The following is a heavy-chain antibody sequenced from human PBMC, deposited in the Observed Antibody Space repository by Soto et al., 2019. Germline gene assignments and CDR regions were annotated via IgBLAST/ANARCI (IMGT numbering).Heavy chain of an antibody. D-gene: IGHD2-2*01. J-gene: IGHJ5*02. CDR1: GYTFTSYD. CDR3: ARGSIYCSSTSCRKNNWFAP. V-gene: IGHV1-8*01. CDR2: MNPNSGNT. Sequence: ASVKVSCKAAGYTFTSYDINWVRQATGQGLEWMGWMNPNSGNTGYAQKFQGRVTMTRNTSISTAYMELSSLRSEDTAVYYCARGSIYCSSTSCRKNNWFAPWGQGTLVPVSS.